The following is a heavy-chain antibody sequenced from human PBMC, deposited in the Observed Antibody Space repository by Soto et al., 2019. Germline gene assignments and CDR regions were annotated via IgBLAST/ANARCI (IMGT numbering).Heavy chain of an antibody. CDR2: IYYSGRT. V-gene: IGHV4-39*01. CDR3: ARQRTTVVTQAYFDH. D-gene: IGHD2-21*02. J-gene: IGHJ4*02. Sequence: PSETLSLTCIVSGESISSSSYYWGWIRQPPGKGLEWIGSIYYSGRTYYNPSFKSRVTISIDTPKNQFSLKLSSVTATDTAVYYCARQRTTVVTQAYFDHWGQGARVTVSS. CDR1: GESISSSSYY.